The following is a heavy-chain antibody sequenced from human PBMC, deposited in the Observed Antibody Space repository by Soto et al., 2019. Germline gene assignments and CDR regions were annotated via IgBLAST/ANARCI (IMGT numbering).Heavy chain of an antibody. Sequence: QVQLQESGPGLVKPSQTLSLTCTVSGGSISSGDYHWGWIRQPPGKGLEWIGYFYHSGSTYYNPSLKSRVTISRDTSKNQFSLNLSSVTAADTAVYYCARDLGSGSYYEEDYWGQGTLVTVSS. CDR1: GGSISSGDYH. D-gene: IGHD1-26*01. J-gene: IGHJ4*02. CDR2: FYHSGST. CDR3: ARDLGSGSYYEEDY. V-gene: IGHV4-30-4*01.